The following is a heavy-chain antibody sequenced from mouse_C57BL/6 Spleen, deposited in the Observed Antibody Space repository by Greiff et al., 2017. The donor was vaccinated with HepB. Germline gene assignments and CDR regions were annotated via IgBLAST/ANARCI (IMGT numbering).Heavy chain of an antibody. CDR1: GFSLTSYG. CDR3: AIGHMDDGYWYYFDY. CDR2: IWSGGST. Sequence: QVQLKESGPGLVQPSQSLSITCTVSGFSLTSYGVHWVRQSPGKGLEWLGVIWSGGSTDYNAAFISRLSISKDNSKSQVFFKMSSLQADDTAIYYCAIGHMDDGYWYYFDYWGQGTTLTVSS. V-gene: IGHV2-2*01. J-gene: IGHJ2*01. D-gene: IGHD2-3*01.